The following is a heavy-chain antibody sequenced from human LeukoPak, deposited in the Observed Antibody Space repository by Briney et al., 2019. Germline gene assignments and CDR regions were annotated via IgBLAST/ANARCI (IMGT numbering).Heavy chain of an antibody. Sequence: SETLSLTCTVSGYSISSGYYWGWFRQPPGKGLDWIGSIYHSGSTYYNPSLKSRVTISVDTSKNQFSLKLSSVTAADTAMYYCARVLGGREAQWHFDLWGRGTLVTVSS. CDR3: ARVLGGREAQWHFDL. CDR2: IYHSGST. V-gene: IGHV4-38-2*02. CDR1: GYSISSGYY. J-gene: IGHJ2*01. D-gene: IGHD2-15*01.